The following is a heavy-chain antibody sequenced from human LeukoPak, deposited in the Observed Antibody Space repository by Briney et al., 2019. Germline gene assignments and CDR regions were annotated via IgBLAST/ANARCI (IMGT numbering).Heavy chain of an antibody. CDR3: AREEYRSSTSCYPGTFDY. J-gene: IGHJ4*02. V-gene: IGHV3-21*01. Sequence: GGSLRLSXAASGFTFSSYSMNWVRQAPGKGLEWVSSISSSSSYIYYADSVKGRFTISRDNAKNLLYLQMNSLRAEDTAVYYCAREEYRSSTSCYPGTFDYWGQGTLVTVSS. D-gene: IGHD2-2*01. CDR1: GFTFSSYS. CDR2: ISSSSSYI.